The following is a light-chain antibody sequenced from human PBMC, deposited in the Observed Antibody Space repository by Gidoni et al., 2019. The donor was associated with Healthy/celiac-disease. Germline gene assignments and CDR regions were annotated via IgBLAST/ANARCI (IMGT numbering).Light chain of an antibody. J-gene: IGLJ3*02. V-gene: IGLV3-21*04. CDR2: YDS. Sequence: SYVLTQPPSVSVAPGKTARITCGGNNIGRKSVPWYQQKPGQAPVLVIYYDSDRPSGIPERFSGSNSGNTATLTISRVEAGDEADCYCQVWDSSSYHPVFGGGTKLTVL. CDR1: NIGRKS. CDR3: QVWDSSSYHPV.